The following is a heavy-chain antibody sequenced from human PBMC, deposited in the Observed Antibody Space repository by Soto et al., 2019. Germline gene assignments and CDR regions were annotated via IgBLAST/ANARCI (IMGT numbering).Heavy chain of an antibody. D-gene: IGHD3-10*01. V-gene: IGHV1-24*01. CDR1: GYTLTELS. J-gene: IGHJ6*03. CDR2: FDPEDGET. Sequence: ASVKVSCKVSGYTLTELSMHWVRQAPGKGLEWMGGFDPEDGETIYAQKFQGRVTMTEDTSTDTAYMEPSSLRSEDTAVYYCATAGSTGVRCGELIWYYYYMDVWGKGTTVTVSS. CDR3: ATAGSTGVRCGELIWYYYYMDV.